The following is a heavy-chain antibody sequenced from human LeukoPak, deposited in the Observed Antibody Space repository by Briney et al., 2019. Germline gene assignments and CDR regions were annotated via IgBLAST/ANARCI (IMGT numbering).Heavy chain of an antibody. V-gene: IGHV1-46*01. Sequence: ALVKVSCKASGYTFTSYYMHWVRQAPGQGLEWMGIINPSGGSTSYAQKFQGRVTMTRDMSTSTVYMELSSLRSEDTAVYYCARGWKNNVVVPACNKPLDYWGQGTLVTVSS. D-gene: IGHD2-2*01. J-gene: IGHJ4*02. CDR1: GYTFTSYY. CDR3: ARGWKNNVVVPACNKPLDY. CDR2: INPSGGST.